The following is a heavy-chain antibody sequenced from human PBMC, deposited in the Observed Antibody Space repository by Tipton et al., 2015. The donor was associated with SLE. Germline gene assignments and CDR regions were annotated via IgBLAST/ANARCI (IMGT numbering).Heavy chain of an antibody. V-gene: IGHV4-38-2*02. CDR1: GYSISSGYY. D-gene: IGHD1-26*01. CDR3: ARVGVGATTGYYYYYMDV. CDR2: IYTSGST. J-gene: IGHJ6*03. Sequence: TLSLTCTVSGYSISSGYYWGWIRQPPGKGLEWIGYIYTSGSTNYNPSLKSRVTISVDTSKNQFSLKLSSVTAADTAVYYCARVGVGATTGYYYYYMDVWGKGTTVTVSS.